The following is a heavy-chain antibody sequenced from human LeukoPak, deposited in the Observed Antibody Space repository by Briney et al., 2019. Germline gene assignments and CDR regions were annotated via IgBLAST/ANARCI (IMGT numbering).Heavy chain of an antibody. CDR3: ARDHYYGSGSYSDY. D-gene: IGHD3-10*01. CDR1: GGSFSGYY. J-gene: IGHJ4*02. V-gene: IGHV4-34*01. CDR2: VNHSGST. Sequence: SETLSPTCAVYGGSFSGYYWSWIRQPPGKGLEWIGEVNHSGSTNYNPSLKSRVTISVDTSKNQFSLKLSSVTAADTAVYYCARDHYYGSGSYSDYWGQGTLVTVSS.